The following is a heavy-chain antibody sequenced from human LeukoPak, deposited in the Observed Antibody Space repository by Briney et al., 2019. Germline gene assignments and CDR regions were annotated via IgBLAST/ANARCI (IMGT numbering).Heavy chain of an antibody. D-gene: IGHD4-11*01. J-gene: IGHJ4*02. CDR2: ISAYKGNT. CDR3: ARGRLQSGSYYFDY. V-gene: IGHV1-18*01. Sequence: ASVKVSCKASGYTFSSYGINWVRQAPGQGLEWMGRISAYKGNTNYAQKLQGRVTMTTDTSTSTAYMELRSLRSDGTAVYYCARGRLQSGSYYFDYWGQGTLVTVSS. CDR1: GYTFSSYG.